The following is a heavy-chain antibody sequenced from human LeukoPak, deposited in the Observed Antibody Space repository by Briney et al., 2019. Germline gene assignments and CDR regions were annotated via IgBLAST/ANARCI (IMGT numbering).Heavy chain of an antibody. CDR2: INPSGGST. D-gene: IGHD2-8*01. J-gene: IGHJ4*02. Sequence: ASVKVSCKASGYTFTSYYMHWVRQAPRQGLEWMGIINPSGGSTSYAQKFQGRVTMTRDTSTSTVYMELSSLRSEDTAVYYCARDNYCTNGVCLYYFDYWGQGTLVTVSS. CDR1: GYTFTSYY. CDR3: ARDNYCTNGVCLYYFDY. V-gene: IGHV1-46*01.